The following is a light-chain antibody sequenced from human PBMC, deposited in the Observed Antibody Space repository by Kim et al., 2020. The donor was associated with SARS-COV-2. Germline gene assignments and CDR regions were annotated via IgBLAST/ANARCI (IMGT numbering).Light chain of an antibody. Sequence: SVNPTCTLSSGHSSYAIAWHQQQPEKGPRFLMKLNSDGSHSKGDGIPDRFSGSSSGAERYLTISSLQSDDEADYYCQTWGTGIRVFGGGTKVTVL. CDR3: QTWGTGIRV. CDR1: SGHSSYA. J-gene: IGLJ2*01. V-gene: IGLV4-69*01. CDR2: LNSDGSH.